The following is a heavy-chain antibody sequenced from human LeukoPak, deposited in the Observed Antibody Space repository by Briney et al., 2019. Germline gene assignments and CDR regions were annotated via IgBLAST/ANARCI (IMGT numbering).Heavy chain of an antibody. Sequence: SETLSLTCTVSGYSISSGYYWGWIRQPPGKGLEWIGTIYHSGSTYYNPSLKSRVTISIDTSKNQFSLKLSSVTAADTAVYYCARDPFGEYAFDIWGQGTMVTVSS. J-gene: IGHJ3*02. CDR1: GYSISSGYY. CDR2: IYHSGST. CDR3: ARDPFGEYAFDI. D-gene: IGHD3-10*01. V-gene: IGHV4-38-2*02.